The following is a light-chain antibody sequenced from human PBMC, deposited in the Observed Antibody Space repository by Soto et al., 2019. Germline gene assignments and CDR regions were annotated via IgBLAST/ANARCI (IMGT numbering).Light chain of an antibody. Sequence: QSALTQPPSASGSPGQSVTISCTGTSSDVGKYDYVSWFQHHPGKAPKLIIYEVSKRPSGVPDRFSGSKSGSTASLTVSGLQTEDEADYYCSSYISSSTFVVFGGGTKLTVL. CDR3: SSYISSSTFVV. J-gene: IGLJ2*01. CDR2: EVS. V-gene: IGLV2-8*01. CDR1: SSDVGKYDY.